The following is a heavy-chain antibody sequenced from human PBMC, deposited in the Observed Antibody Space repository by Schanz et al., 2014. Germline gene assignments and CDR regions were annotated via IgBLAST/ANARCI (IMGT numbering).Heavy chain of an antibody. V-gene: IGHV4-34*01. CDR1: GGSFSGYF. D-gene: IGHD4-4*01. CDR2: IYSGSS. J-gene: IGHJ4*02. Sequence: QVQLQQWGAGLLKPSETLSLTCAVYGGSFSGYFWSWTRQSPEKGLEWIGYIYSGSSYFNPSLKSRVTITGDASKNQFSLTLSSVTVADTAVYYCARGHDYSPVEYWGPGTLVTVSS. CDR3: ARGHDYSPVEY.